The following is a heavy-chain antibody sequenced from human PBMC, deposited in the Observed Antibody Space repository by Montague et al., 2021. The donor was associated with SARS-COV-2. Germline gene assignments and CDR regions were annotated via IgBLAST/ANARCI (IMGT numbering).Heavy chain of an antibody. J-gene: IGHJ4*02. D-gene: IGHD4-23*01. CDR3: ARGYGTTVVTRAFDY. CDR2: IDWDDDK. Sequence: PELVKPTQTLTLTCTFSGFSLSTSGMCVSWIRQPPGKALEWLTLIDWDDDKYYSTSLKTRLTISKDTSKNQVVLTMTNMDPVDTATYYCARGYGTTVVTRAFDYWGQGTLVTVSS. CDR1: GFSLSTSGMC. V-gene: IGHV2-70*01.